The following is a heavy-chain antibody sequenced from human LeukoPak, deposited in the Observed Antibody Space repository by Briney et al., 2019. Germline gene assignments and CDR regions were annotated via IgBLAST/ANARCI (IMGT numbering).Heavy chain of an antibody. CDR1: GFTFSSYG. V-gene: IGHV3-30*18. D-gene: IGHD3-10*01. CDR2: ISYDGSNK. CDR3: AKDEEFLESSGSCVY. Sequence: GGSLRLSCAASGFTFSSYGMHWVRQAPGKGLEWVAVISYDGSNKYYADSVKGRFTISRDNSKNTLYLQMNSLRAEDTAVYYCAKDEEFLESSGSCVYWGQGTLVTVSS. J-gene: IGHJ4*02.